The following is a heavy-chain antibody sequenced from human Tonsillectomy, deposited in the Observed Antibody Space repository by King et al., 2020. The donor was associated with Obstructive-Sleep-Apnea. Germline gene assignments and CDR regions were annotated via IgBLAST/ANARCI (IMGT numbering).Heavy chain of an antibody. D-gene: IGHD6-19*01. CDR3: AKDWGGWYAFDY. J-gene: IGHJ4*02. CDR2: ISWNSGSI. CDR1: GFTFDDYA. Sequence: VQLVESGGGLVQPGRSLRLSCAASGFTFDDYAMHWVRQAPGKGLEWVSGISWNSGSIGYADSVKGRFTISRDKAKNSLYLQMNSLRAEDTALYYCAKDWGGWYAFDYWGQGTLVTVSS. V-gene: IGHV3-9*01.